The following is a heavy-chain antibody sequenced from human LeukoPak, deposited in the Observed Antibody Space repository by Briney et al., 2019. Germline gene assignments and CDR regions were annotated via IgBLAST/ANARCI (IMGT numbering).Heavy chain of an antibody. J-gene: IGHJ3*02. Sequence: ASVKVSCKASGYTFTSYGISWVRQAPGQGLEWMGWISAYNGNTNYAQKLQGRVTMTTDTSTSTAYMELRSLRSDDTAVYYCARVHSPRFVVVPAANRSDAFDIWGQGTMVTVSS. CDR1: GYTFTSYG. CDR3: ARVHSPRFVVVPAANRSDAFDI. D-gene: IGHD2-2*01. CDR2: ISAYNGNT. V-gene: IGHV1-18*01.